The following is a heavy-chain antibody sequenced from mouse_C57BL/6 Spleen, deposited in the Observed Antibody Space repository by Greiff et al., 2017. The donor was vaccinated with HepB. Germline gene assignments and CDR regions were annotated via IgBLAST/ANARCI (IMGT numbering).Heavy chain of an antibody. CDR2: IYPGDGDT. Sequence: QVHVKQSGAELVKPGASVKISCKASGYAFSSYWMNWVKQRPGKGLEWIGQIYPGDGDTNYNGKFKGKATLTADKSSSTAYMQLSSLTSEDSAVYFCADGSSPAWVAYWGQGTLVTVSA. CDR3: ADGSSPAWVAY. D-gene: IGHD1-1*01. J-gene: IGHJ3*01. V-gene: IGHV1-80*01. CDR1: GYAFSSYW.